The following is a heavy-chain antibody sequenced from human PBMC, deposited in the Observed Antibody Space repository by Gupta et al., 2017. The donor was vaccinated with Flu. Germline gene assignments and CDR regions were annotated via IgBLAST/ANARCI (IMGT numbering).Heavy chain of an antibody. V-gene: IGHV3-74*01. CDR2: INSDGSSP. Sequence: EVHLVASGGGLVQPGGSLTLSCAASEFSLSRYWMHWVRQAPGKGLVWVSRINSDGSSPSYADSVKGRFTISRDNAKNTLFLQMNSLRAEDTAVYYCARDRHVTEDSFYYGLDVWGQGTTVTVSS. CDR1: EFSLSRYW. CDR3: ARDRHVTEDSFYYGLDV. J-gene: IGHJ6*02.